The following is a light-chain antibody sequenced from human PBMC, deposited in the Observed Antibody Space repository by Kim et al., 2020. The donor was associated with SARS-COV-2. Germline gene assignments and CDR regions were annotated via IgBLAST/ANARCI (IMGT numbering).Light chain of an antibody. CDR1: QSVRCY. Sequence: RAALSCRASQSVRCYVAWYQQNTSQAPRLLIYDASHRATGIPARFSGSGLGTDFTLTISSLEPEDFAVYYCQQSSNWPHITFGQGRRLGIK. J-gene: IGKJ5*01. CDR3: QQSSNWPHIT. CDR2: DAS. V-gene: IGKV3-11*01.